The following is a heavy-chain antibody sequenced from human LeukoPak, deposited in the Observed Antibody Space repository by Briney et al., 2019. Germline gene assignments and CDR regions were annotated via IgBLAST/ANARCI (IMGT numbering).Heavy chain of an antibody. CDR3: ARAPGYCSSTSCYLTYYYYGMDV. J-gene: IGHJ6*04. D-gene: IGHD2-2*01. CDR1: GYSISSGYY. V-gene: IGHV4-38-2*01. Sequence: SETLSLTCAVSGYSISSGYYWGWIRQPPGKGLXWIGSIYHSGSTYYNPSLKSRVTISVDTSKNQFSLKLSSVTAADTAVYYCARAPGYCSSTSCYLTYYYYGMDVWGKGTTVTVSS. CDR2: IYHSGST.